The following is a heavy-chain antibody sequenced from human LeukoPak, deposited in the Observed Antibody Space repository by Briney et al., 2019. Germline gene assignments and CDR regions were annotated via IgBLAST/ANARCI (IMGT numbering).Heavy chain of an antibody. CDR2: IRYDGSNK. Sequence: GGSLRLSCVASGFTFSSYGMHWVRQAPGKGLEWVAFIRYDGSNKYYADSVKGRFTISRDNSKNTLYLQMNSLRAEDTAVYYCANVIAAAALFDYWGQGTLVTVSS. D-gene: IGHD6-13*01. CDR1: GFTFSSYG. CDR3: ANVIAAAALFDY. V-gene: IGHV3-30*02. J-gene: IGHJ4*02.